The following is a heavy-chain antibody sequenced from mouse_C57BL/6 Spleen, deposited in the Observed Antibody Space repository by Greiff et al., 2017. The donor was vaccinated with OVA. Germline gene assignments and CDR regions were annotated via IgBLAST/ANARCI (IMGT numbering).Heavy chain of an antibody. D-gene: IGHD1-1*01. CDR1: GFNIKDYY. CDR2: IDPEDGET. J-gene: IGHJ2*01. V-gene: IGHV14-2*01. CDR3: ARGYYGSSYNFDY. Sequence: VQLQQSGAELVKPGASVKLSCTASGFNIKDYYMHWVKQRTEQGLEWIGRIDPEDGETKYAPKFQGKATITADTSSNTAYLQLSSRTDEDTADYYGARGYYGSSYNFDYWGQGTTLTVSA.